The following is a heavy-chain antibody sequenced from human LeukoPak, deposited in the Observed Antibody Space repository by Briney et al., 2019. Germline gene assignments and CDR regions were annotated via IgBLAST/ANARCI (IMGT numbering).Heavy chain of an antibody. Sequence: GGSLRLSCAASGFTFSNFAMGWVRQAPGKGLEWVSAISGSGGSTYYADSVMGRFTISRDNSKNTLYLQLNSLRAEDTAVYYCARDLRNYDFWGQGTLVTVSS. J-gene: IGHJ4*02. CDR3: ARDLRNYDF. V-gene: IGHV3-23*01. CDR1: GFTFSNFA. D-gene: IGHD4-11*01. CDR2: ISGSGGST.